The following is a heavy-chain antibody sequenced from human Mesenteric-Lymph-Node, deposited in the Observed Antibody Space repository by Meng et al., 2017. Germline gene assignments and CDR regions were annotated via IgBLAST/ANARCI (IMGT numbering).Heavy chain of an antibody. J-gene: IGHJ3*02. CDR2: IYYSGST. D-gene: IGHD6-13*01. CDR3: ARLPASSSSWYRGTWDI. CDR1: GGSISSSSSSYY. V-gene: IGHV4-39*07. Sequence: SETLSLTCTVSGGSISSSSSSYYWGWIRQPPGKGLEWIGSIYYSGSTYYNPSLKSRVTMSVDTSKNQFSLKLSSVTAADTAVYYCARLPASSSSWYRGTWDIWGQGTMVTVSS.